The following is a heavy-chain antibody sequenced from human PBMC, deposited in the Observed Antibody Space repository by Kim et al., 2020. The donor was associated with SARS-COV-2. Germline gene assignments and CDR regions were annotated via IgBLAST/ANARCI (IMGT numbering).Heavy chain of an antibody. CDR2: IYSGGIT. D-gene: IGHD1-26*01. CDR3: ARQVGPTLNF. Sequence: GGSLRLSCAASGFTVSDHRMSWVRQSPGKGLEWVAVIYSGGITYYADSVKGRFSISRHNSGNTVYLRLNSLTTEDTAGYYCARQVGPTLNFWGQGTPVTVPS. CDR1: GFTVSDHR. J-gene: IGHJ4*02. V-gene: IGHV3-53*04.